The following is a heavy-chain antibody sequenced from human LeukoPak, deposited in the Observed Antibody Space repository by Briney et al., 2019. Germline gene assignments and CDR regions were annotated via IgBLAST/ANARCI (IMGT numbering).Heavy chain of an antibody. J-gene: IGHJ4*02. CDR3: AREKYCTITDCLHGRFYFDY. Sequence: GGSLRLSCAASGFPFSTYSMHWVSQAPGKGLEWVAVISSDGSSENYADSVEGRFTISRDNSKNTLYLQMNTLRAEDTAVYYCAREKYCTITDCLHGRFYFDYWGQGTLVTVPS. D-gene: IGHD2-2*01. CDR2: ISSDGSSE. CDR1: GFPFSTYS. V-gene: IGHV3-30*03.